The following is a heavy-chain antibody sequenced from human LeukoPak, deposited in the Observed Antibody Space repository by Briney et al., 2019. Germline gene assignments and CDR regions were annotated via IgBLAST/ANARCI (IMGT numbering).Heavy chain of an antibody. J-gene: IGHJ4*02. D-gene: IGHD6-19*01. V-gene: IGHV1-8*01. CDR2: MNPNSGNT. Sequence: GASVKVSCKASGYTFTSYDINWVRQATGQGLEWMGWMNPNSGNTGYEQKFQGRVTMTRNTSISTAYMELSSLRSEDTAVYYCARARSGWYPSHDYWGQGTLVTVSS. CDR1: GYTFTSYD. CDR3: ARARSGWYPSHDY.